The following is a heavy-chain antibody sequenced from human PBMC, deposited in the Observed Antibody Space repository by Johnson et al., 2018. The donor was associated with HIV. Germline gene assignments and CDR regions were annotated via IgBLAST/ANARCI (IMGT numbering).Heavy chain of an antibody. V-gene: IGHV3-30*02. CDR2: IRYDGSNK. J-gene: IGHJ3*02. CDR3: AKEQPYYYDNRHAFDI. CDR1: GFTFSNYG. Sequence: QMQLVESGGGVVQPGRSLRLSCGASGFTFSNYGMHWVRQAPGKGLEWVALIRYDGSNKYYADSVKGRFIISRDNSKNTLYLQMNSLRPDDTAVYFCAKEQPYYYDNRHAFDIWGQGTMVTVSS. D-gene: IGHD3-22*01.